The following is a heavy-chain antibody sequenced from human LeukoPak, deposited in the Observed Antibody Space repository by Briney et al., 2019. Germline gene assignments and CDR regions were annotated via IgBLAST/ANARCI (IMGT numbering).Heavy chain of an antibody. V-gene: IGHV3-23*01. CDR1: GFTFGSYA. D-gene: IGHD1-14*01. Sequence: GGSLRLSCAAYGFTFGSYAMTWVRQAPGKGLEWVSLISGGGGDANYADSVKGRFTISRDNSKNTLYLQMSSLRAEDTAIYYCAKPPKLMRGTPDYWGQGTLVIVSS. CDR2: ISGGGGDA. J-gene: IGHJ4*02. CDR3: AKPPKLMRGTPDY.